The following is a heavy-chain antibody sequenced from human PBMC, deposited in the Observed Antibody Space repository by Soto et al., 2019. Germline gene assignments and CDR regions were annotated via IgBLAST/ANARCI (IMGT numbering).Heavy chain of an antibody. CDR1: GYTFTSYG. J-gene: IGHJ4*02. CDR2: ISAYNGNT. Sequence: QVQLVQSGAEVKKPGASVKVSCKASGYTFTSYGISWVRQAPGQGLEWMGWISAYNGNTNYAQKLQGRVTMTTDTSTSTAYMKMGSLKSDDRAVDYCARTQGFWEQLVQGGDYWGQGTLVTVSS. D-gene: IGHD6-13*01. CDR3: ARTQGFWEQLVQGGDY. V-gene: IGHV1-18*04.